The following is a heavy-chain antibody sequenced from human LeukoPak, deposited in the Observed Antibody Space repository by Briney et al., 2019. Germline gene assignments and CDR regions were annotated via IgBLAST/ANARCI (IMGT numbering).Heavy chain of an antibody. CDR1: GFTFTSYV. J-gene: IGHJ4*02. D-gene: IGHD5-18*01. CDR2: ISGGISRST. CDR3: ARNSPERGYSYGPLDNYFDY. Sequence: PGGSLRLSCAPSGFTFTSYVMSWVRPAPGKGREWVSGISGGISRSTYYADSVKGRFTISRDNAKNSLYLQMNSLRAEDTAVYYCARNSPERGYSYGPLDNYFDYWGQGTLVTVSS. V-gene: IGHV3-23*01.